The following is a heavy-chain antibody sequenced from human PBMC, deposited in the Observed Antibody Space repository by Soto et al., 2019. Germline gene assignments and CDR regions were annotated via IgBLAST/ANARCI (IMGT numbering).Heavy chain of an antibody. J-gene: IGHJ4*02. D-gene: IGHD3-10*01. CDR3: ARGPLYMVRGVIALYYFDY. CDR2: INHSGST. V-gene: IGHV4-34*01. Sequence: DTLSLTCAVYGGSFSGYYWSWIRQPPGKGLEWIGEINHSGSTNYNPSLKSRVTISVDTSKNQFSLKLSSVTAADTAVYYCARGPLYMVRGVIALYYFDYWGRGTLVT. CDR1: GGSFSGYY.